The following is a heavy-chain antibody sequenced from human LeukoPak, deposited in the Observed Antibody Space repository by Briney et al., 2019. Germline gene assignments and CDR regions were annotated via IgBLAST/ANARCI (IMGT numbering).Heavy chain of an antibody. D-gene: IGHD3-16*02. CDR3: ARTFQSLGGLSLPDY. J-gene: IGHJ4*02. CDR1: GYTFTNYA. V-gene: IGHV7-4-1*02. Sequence: GTSVKVSCKASGYTFTNYAMNWVRQAPGQGLEWMGWIHPSTGNPTYAQGFTGRCVFSLDTSDSTTYLQISSLKAEDTAVYFCARTFQSLGGLSLPDYWGQGTLVTVSS. CDR2: IHPSTGNP.